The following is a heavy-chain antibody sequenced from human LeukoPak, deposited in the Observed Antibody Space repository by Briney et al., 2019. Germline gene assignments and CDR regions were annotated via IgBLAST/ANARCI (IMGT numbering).Heavy chain of an antibody. V-gene: IGHV1-18*04. J-gene: IGHJ6*02. Sequence: GASVKVSCKASGHSFANYGFSWVRQAPGQGLEWMGSISAHNGNTNDAQKFQGRVTMTTDTSTTTAYMELRSLRSNDTAVYYCAREVVNYHGSGSFSPRQDYYGMDAWGQGTRVIVSS. CDR2: ISAHNGNT. CDR3: AREVVNYHGSGSFSPRQDYYGMDA. D-gene: IGHD3-10*01. CDR1: GHSFANYG.